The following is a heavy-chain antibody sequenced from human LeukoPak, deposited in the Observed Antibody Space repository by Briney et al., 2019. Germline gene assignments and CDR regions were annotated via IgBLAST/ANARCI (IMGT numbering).Heavy chain of an antibody. CDR3: ARYLASAGTNWFDP. CDR2: ISANNGNT. CDR1: DYIFTRYG. V-gene: IGHV1-18*01. Sequence: GASVKVSCKASDYIFTRYGISWVRQAPGQGLEWMGWISANNGNTNYAQRFEGRVTMTTDTSTSTVFVELRSLRSDDTAVYYCARYLASAGTNWFDPWGQGTLVTVSS. J-gene: IGHJ5*02. D-gene: IGHD6-13*01.